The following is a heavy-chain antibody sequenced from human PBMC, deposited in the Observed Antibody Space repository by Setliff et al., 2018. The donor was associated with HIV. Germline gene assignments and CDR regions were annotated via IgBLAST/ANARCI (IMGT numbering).Heavy chain of an antibody. CDR1: GGSFSGYY. CDR2: IHYNDGKT. V-gene: IGHV4-34*01. CDR3: ARWGDGYNSYDS. J-gene: IGHJ4*02. Sequence: SETLSLTCAVYGGSFSGYYWSWIRQPPGKGLEFIGSIHYNDGKTYYNAALRSRVTISADTSKNQFSLKLNSVTAADTAVYYCARWGDGYNSYDSWGQGTLVTVSS. D-gene: IGHD5-12*01.